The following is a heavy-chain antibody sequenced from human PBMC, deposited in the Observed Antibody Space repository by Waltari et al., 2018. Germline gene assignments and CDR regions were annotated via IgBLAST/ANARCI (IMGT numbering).Heavy chain of an antibody. D-gene: IGHD3-3*01. Sequence: QVQLVQSGAEVKKPGSSVKVSCKASGGTFSSYAISWVRQAPGQGLEWMGGIIPIFGTANYAQKFQGRGTSTADESTSTAYMELSILRSEDTAVYYCASGGIRFLEWYPLDYWGQGTLVTVSS. CDR2: IIPIFGTA. CDR3: ASGGIRFLEWYPLDY. J-gene: IGHJ4*02. CDR1: GGTFSSYA. V-gene: IGHV1-69*01.